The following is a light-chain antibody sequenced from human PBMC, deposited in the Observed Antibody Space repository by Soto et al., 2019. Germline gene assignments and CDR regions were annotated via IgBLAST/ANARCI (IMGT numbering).Light chain of an antibody. CDR1: QSVSSSY. CDR2: GAS. CDR3: QQYGSPPIT. Sequence: EIVLTQSPGTLSMSPGERATLSCRASQSVSSSYLAWYQQKPGQAPRLLIYGASSRATGIPDRFSGSGSGTDSTLTISRLEPEDFAVYYCQQYGSPPITFGQGTRLEIK. V-gene: IGKV3-20*01. J-gene: IGKJ5*01.